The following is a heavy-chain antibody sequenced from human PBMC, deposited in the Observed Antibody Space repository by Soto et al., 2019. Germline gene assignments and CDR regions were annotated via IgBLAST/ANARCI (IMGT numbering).Heavy chain of an antibody. V-gene: IGHV4-31*03. CDR3: AREDTADYSGMDV. CDR2: IYYSGST. D-gene: IGHD5-18*01. J-gene: IGHJ6*02. Sequence: PSETLSLTCTLSGGSISSGGYYWDWVRQHPGKGLEWIGYIYYSGSTSYNPSLKSRVTISVDTTKNQFSLKLSSVTAADTAVYYCAREDTADYSGMDVWGQGTTVTVSS. CDR1: GGSISSGGYY.